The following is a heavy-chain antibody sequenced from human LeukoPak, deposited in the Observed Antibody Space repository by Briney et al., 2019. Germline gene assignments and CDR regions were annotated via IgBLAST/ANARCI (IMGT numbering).Heavy chain of an antibody. CDR2: ISPTGSTT. Sequence: AGGSLRLSCADSGFTFSSYAMSWVRQAPGKGLVWVSRISPTGSTTSYADSVKGRFTVSRDNAKNTLYLQVNNLRAEDTAVYYCARGPNSNWSGLDFWGQGTLLTVSS. CDR1: GFTFSSYA. CDR3: ARGPNSNWSGLDF. D-gene: IGHD6-6*01. J-gene: IGHJ4*02. V-gene: IGHV3-74*01.